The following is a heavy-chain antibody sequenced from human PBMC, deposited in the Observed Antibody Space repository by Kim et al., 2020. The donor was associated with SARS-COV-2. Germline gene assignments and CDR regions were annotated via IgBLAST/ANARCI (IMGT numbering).Heavy chain of an antibody. V-gene: IGHV4-59*01. D-gene: IGHD3-22*01. CDR3: AREGYYDSSGYYNYVAFD. CDR2: MYYSGST. Sequence: SETLSLTCTVSGASISSYYWSWIRQPPGKGLEWIGYMYYSGSTSYNPSLKSRVTISIDTSKNQFSLKLSSVTAADKAVYYCAREGYYDSSGYYNYVAFD. CDR1: GASISSYY. J-gene: IGHJ3*02.